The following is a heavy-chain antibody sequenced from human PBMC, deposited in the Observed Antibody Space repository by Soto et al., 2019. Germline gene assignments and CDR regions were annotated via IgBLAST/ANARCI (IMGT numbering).Heavy chain of an antibody. CDR3: ARDHGIAVAGTRISWFDP. J-gene: IGHJ5*02. D-gene: IGHD6-19*01. CDR1: GYTFTSYA. Sequence: GGSVEVSCKASGYTFTSYAMHWVRQAPGQRLEWMGWINAGNGNTKYSQKFQGRVTITRDTSASTAYMELSSLRSEDTAVYYCARDHGIAVAGTRISWFDPWGQGTLVTVSS. V-gene: IGHV1-3*01. CDR2: INAGNGNT.